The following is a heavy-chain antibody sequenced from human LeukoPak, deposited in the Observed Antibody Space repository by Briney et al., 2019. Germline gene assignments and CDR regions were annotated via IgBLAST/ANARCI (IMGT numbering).Heavy chain of an antibody. CDR2: INHSGST. D-gene: IGHD2-2*01. V-gene: IGHV4-34*01. J-gene: IGHJ6*03. Sequence: SETLSLTCAVYGGSFSGYYWTWIRQPPGKGLEWIGEINHSGSTNYNPSLKSRVTISVDTSKDQCSLKLSSVTAADTAVYYCARSRYCSSTSCYPGYYFYMDVWGKGTTVTVSS. CDR3: ARSRYCSSTSCYPGYYFYMDV. CDR1: GGSFSGYY.